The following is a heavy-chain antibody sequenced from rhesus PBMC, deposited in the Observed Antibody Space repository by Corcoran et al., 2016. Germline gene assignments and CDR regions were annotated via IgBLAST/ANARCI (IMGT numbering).Heavy chain of an antibody. CDR2: IYWNDSK. J-gene: IGHJ4*01. D-gene: IGHD1-44*01. Sequence: QVTLKESGPALVKPTQTLTLTCTFSGFSISTTGTGVGWFRQPPGTALEWLASIYWNDSKYSSTSLEDRLTLSKDTSKNQVVLTMTNMDPVDTATYYCARIVGTTRFDYWGQGVLVTVSS. V-gene: IGHV2-95*01. CDR3: ARIVGTTRFDY. CDR1: GFSISTTGTG.